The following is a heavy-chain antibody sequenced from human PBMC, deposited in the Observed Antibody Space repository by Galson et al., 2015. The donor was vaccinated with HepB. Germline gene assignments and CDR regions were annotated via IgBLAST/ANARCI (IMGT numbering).Heavy chain of an antibody. V-gene: IGHV1-69*04. D-gene: IGHD5-18*01. CDR2: IIPILGIA. CDR3: AREIPGSGYPFDY. J-gene: IGHJ4*02. CDR1: GGTFSSYA. Sequence: SVKVSCKASGGTFSSYAISWVRQAPGQGLEWMGRIIPILGIANYAQKFQGRVTITADKSTSTAYMELSSLRSEDTAVYYCAREIPGSGYPFDYWGQGTLVTVSS.